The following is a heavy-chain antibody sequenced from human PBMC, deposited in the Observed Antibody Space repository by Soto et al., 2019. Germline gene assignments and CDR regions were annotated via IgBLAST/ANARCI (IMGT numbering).Heavy chain of an antibody. J-gene: IGHJ4*02. CDR1: GFTFSTYW. V-gene: IGHV3-7*01. CDR2: MDQDGSER. Sequence: EVQLVESGGGLVQPGGSLRLSCAASGFTFSTYWMTWVRQPPGKGLEWVANMDQDGSERYYVDSVRGRFTVSRDNAKNSLYLQMNSLRAEDTAVYYCVCGGNFFIYWGQGTPVTVSP. D-gene: IGHD3-16*01. CDR3: VCGGNFFIY.